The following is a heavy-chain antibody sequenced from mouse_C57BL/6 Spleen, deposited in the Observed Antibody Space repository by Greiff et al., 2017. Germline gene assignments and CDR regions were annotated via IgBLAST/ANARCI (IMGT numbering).Heavy chain of an antibody. V-gene: IGHV2-2*01. CDR2: IWSGGST. D-gene: IGHD1-1*01. CDR1: GFSLTSYG. Sequence: QVHVKQSGPGLVQPSQSLSITCTVSGFSLTSYGVHWVRQSPGKGLEWLGVIWSGGSTDSNAAFISRLSISKDNSKSQVFFKMNSLQADDTAIYYGAREAPYYGSSYFAYWGQGTLVTVSA. CDR3: AREAPYYGSSYFAY. J-gene: IGHJ3*01.